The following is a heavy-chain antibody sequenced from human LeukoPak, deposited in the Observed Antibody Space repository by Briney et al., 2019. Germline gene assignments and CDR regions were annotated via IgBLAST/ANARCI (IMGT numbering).Heavy chain of an antibody. V-gene: IGHV3-30*04. Sequence: GRSLRLSCAASGFTFSSYAMHWVRQAPGKGLEWVAVISYDGTNKYYADSVKGRFTISRDNSKNTLYLQMHSLRAEDTAVYYCARARGYYDSGSPNWFDPWGQGTLVTVSS. CDR1: GFTFSSYA. D-gene: IGHD3-10*01. J-gene: IGHJ5*02. CDR3: ARARGYYDSGSPNWFDP. CDR2: ISYDGTNK.